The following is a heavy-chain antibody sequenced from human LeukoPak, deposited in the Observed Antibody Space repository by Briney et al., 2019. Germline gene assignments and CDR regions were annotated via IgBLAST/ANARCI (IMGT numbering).Heavy chain of an antibody. V-gene: IGHV1-18*01. CDR3: ARSEGSMVRGVMTYGFDY. J-gene: IGHJ4*02. D-gene: IGHD3-10*01. CDR2: ISAYNGNT. Sequence: ASVKVSCKASGYTFTSYGISGVRQAPGQGLEWMGWISAYNGNTNYAQKLQGRVTMTTDTSTSTAYMELSSLRSEDTAAYYCARSEGSMVRGVMTYGFDYWGQGTLVTVSS. CDR1: GYTFTSYG.